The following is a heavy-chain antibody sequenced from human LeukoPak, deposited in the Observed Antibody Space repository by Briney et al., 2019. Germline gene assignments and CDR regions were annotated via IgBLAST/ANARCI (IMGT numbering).Heavy chain of an antibody. CDR1: GFTFSSYG. V-gene: IGHV3-33*01. J-gene: IGHJ4*02. Sequence: GRSLRLSCAASGFTFSSYGMHWVRQAPGKGLEWVAVIWYDGSNKYYADSAKGRFTISRDNSKNTLYLQMNSLRAEDTAVYYCARDRWELLGPFDYWGQGTLVTVSS. D-gene: IGHD1-26*01. CDR2: IWYDGSNK. CDR3: ARDRWELLGPFDY.